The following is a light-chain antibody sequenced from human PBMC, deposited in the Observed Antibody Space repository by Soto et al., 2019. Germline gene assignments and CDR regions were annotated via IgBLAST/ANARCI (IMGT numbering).Light chain of an antibody. CDR3: QQFSSYPLT. CDR1: QTVRNKY. V-gene: IGKV3-20*01. J-gene: IGKJ4*01. Sequence: EFVLTQSPGTMSLSPGERATLSCRASQTVRNKYLAWYQQKPGQAPRLLIYDASSRATGIPDRFSGGGSGTDFTLTISRLETEDFAVYYCQQFSSYPLTFGGGTKVDIK. CDR2: DAS.